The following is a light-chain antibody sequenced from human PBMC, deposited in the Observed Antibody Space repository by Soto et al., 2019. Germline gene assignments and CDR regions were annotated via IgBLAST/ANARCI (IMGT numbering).Light chain of an antibody. J-gene: IGKJ1*01. CDR1: QSVSNN. Sequence: EIMLKQSPGTLSLSPGERATLSCRASQSVSNNYLAWYQQKPGQAPRLLIYGASTRATGIPARFSGSGSGTEFTLTISSLQSEDFAVYYCQQYNNWPTFGQGTKVDIK. V-gene: IGKV3-15*01. CDR3: QQYNNWPT. CDR2: GAS.